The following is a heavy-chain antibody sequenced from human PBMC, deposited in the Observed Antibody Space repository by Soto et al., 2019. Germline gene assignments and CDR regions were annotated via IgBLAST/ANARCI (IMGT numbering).Heavy chain of an antibody. Sequence: SVKVSCKASGGTFSSYAISWVRQAPGQGLEWTGGIIPIFGTANYAQKFQGRVTITADDSTSTAYMELTSLESDDTAVYYCARDPLSSFAMDVWGQGTTVTVSS. CDR1: GGTFSSYA. V-gene: IGHV1-69*13. CDR3: ARDPLSSFAMDV. CDR2: IIPIFGTA. J-gene: IGHJ6*02. D-gene: IGHD3-10*02.